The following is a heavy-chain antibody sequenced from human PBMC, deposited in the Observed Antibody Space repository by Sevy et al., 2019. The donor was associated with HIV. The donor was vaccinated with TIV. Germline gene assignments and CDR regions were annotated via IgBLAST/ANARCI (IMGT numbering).Heavy chain of an antibody. V-gene: IGHV3-30*02. J-gene: IGHJ3*02. CDR1: GFTFRSYG. CDR3: AKGLGMVQGALLSDDI. D-gene: IGHD3-10*01. CDR2: IRYDGSTK. Sequence: GGSLRLTCAASGFTFRSYGMQWVRQAPGKGLEWVAFIRYDGSTKYYADSVKGRFTISRDNSKNTLYLQMNSLRGDDTSLYYCAKGLGMVQGALLSDDIWGQGTMVTVSS.